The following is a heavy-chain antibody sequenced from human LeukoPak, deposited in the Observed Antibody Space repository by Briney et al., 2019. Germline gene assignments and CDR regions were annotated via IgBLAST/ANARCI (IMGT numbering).Heavy chain of an antibody. CDR1: GGSISSYY. D-gene: IGHD1-1*01. CDR3: ARSGVIVIPTFDY. CDR2: IYYSEST. J-gene: IGHJ4*02. Sequence: SETLSLTCTVSGGSISSYYWSWIRQPPGKGLEWTGYIYYSESTSYNPSLKSRVTISLDTSEKQFSLLLRSVTEADTAIYYCARSGVIVIPTFDYWGQGSLVTVSS. V-gene: IGHV4-59*01.